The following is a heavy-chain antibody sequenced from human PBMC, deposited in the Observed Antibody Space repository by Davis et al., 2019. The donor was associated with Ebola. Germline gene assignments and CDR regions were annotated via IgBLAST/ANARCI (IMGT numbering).Heavy chain of an antibody. CDR2: IYSGGTT. J-gene: IGHJ4*02. CDR1: GFIVSSNY. Sequence: GESLKISCAASGFIVSSNYMSWVRQAPGKGLEWVSVIYSGGTTNYADSVKGRFTISRHNSKNTLYLQINSLRAEDTAVYYCARSYLTYSGYGWAYWGQGTLVTVSS. D-gene: IGHD5-12*01. V-gene: IGHV3-53*04. CDR3: ARSYLTYSGYGWAY.